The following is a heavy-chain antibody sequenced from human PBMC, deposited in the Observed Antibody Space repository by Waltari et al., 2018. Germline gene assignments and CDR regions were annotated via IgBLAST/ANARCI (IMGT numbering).Heavy chain of an antibody. CDR2: SNTNTGNP. CDR3: ASRHYDSAIPFYYYGMDV. J-gene: IGHJ6*02. CDR1: GYTFTSYA. Sequence: VQLVPSGSELKKPGASVKVCCKASGYTFTSYAMNWVRQAPGQGLEWTGWSNTNTGNPTYAQGFTGRFVFSLDTSVSTAYLQISSLKAEDTAVYYCASRHYDSAIPFYYYGMDVWGQGTTVTVSS. D-gene: IGHD3-22*01. V-gene: IGHV7-4-1*02.